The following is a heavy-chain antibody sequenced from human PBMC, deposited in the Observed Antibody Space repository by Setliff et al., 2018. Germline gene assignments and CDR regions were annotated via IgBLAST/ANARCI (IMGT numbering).Heavy chain of an antibody. D-gene: IGHD4-17*01. J-gene: IGHJ6*03. V-gene: IGHV1-18*01. CDR2: ISAYNGNT. CDR3: ARGATVVIYYYMDV. CDR1: GYTFTSYG. Sequence: ASVKVSCKASGYTFTSYGISWVRQAPGQGLEWMGWISAYNGNTNYAQKLQGRVTMTTDTSTSTAYMELRSLRSEDTAVYYCARGATVVIYYYMDVWGKGTTVTVSS.